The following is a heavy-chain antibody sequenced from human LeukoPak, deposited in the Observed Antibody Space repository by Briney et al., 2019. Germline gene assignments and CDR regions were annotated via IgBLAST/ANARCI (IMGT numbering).Heavy chain of an antibody. D-gene: IGHD1-14*01. CDR3: ARDRNTGNWFDP. CDR2: IFYSGST. V-gene: IGHV4-39*07. CDR1: SGSISTSNYY. Sequence: SETLSLTCTVSSGSISTSNYYWGWVRQPPGKALEWIGNIFYSGSTYYSPSLKSRVTISVDTSKNQFSLKLSSVTAADTAVYYCARDRNTGNWFDPWGQGTLVTVSP. J-gene: IGHJ5*02.